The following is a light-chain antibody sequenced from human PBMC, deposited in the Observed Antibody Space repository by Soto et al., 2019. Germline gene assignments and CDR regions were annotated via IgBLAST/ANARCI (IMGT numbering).Light chain of an antibody. CDR1: QDISSY. CDR2: AAA. Sequence: DIQLTQSPSFLSASVGDRVTITCRASQDISSYLAWYQQKPGKAPQFLLYAAATLRVGVPSRFSESGSGTEFTLTISSLQLEDSATYYCQRLSDYPITFGQGTRLEIK. V-gene: IGKV1-9*01. J-gene: IGKJ5*01. CDR3: QRLSDYPIT.